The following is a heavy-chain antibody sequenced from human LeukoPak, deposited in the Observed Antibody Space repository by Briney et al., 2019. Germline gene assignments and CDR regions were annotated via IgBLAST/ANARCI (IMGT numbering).Heavy chain of an antibody. CDR2: INHSGST. D-gene: IGHD3-10*01. CDR3: ARQGEQGFGFDY. V-gene: IGHV4-34*01. Sequence: SETLSLTCAVYGGSFSGYYWSWIRQPPGKGLEWIGEINHSGSTNYNPSLKSRVTISVDTSKNQFSLKLSSVTAADTAVYYCARQGEQGFGFDYWGQGTLVTVSS. CDR1: GGSFSGYY. J-gene: IGHJ4*02.